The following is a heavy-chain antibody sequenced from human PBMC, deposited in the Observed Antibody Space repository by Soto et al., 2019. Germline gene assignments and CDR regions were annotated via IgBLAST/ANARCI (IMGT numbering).Heavy chain of an antibody. V-gene: IGHV1-69*01. CDR2: IIPIFGTA. Sequence: QVQLVQSGAEVKKPGSSVKVSCKASGGTFSSYAISWVRQAPGQGLEWMGGIIPIFGTANYAQKFQGRVTITADESTSTAYMELSSLRSEDTAVYYCARDPMVRGVIIVGFYYYGMDVWGQGTTVTVSS. J-gene: IGHJ6*02. D-gene: IGHD3-10*01. CDR3: ARDPMVRGVIIVGFYYYGMDV. CDR1: GGTFSSYA.